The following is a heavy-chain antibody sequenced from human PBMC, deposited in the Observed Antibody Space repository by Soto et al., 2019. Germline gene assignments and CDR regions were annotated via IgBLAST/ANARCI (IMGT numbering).Heavy chain of an antibody. D-gene: IGHD2-21*02. CDR3: ARDLWGYCGTDCYPLDV. CDR1: GGSSSRYY. V-gene: IGHV4-59*01. CDR2: MYNTGST. Sequence: LETLSLTCTVSGGSSSRYYWSWIRQPPGKGLEWIGYMYNTGSTVYNPPFKSRVTISVDTSKNQFSLKLNSVTAADTAVYYCARDLWGYCGTDCYPLDVWGQGTTVTVSS. J-gene: IGHJ6*02.